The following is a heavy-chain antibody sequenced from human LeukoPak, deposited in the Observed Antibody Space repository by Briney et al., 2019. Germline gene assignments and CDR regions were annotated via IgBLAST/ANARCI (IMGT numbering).Heavy chain of an antibody. V-gene: IGHV4-31*03. CDR2: IYYGGST. J-gene: IGHJ4*02. D-gene: IGHD3-10*01. CDR1: GGSISSGGYY. CDR3: ARSQGRETRPIDY. Sequence: SETLSLTCTVSGGSISSGGYYWSWIRQHPGKGLEWIGYIYYGGSTYYNPSLKSRVTISVDTSKNQFSLKLSSVTAADTAVYYCARSQGRETRPIDYWGQGTLVTVSS.